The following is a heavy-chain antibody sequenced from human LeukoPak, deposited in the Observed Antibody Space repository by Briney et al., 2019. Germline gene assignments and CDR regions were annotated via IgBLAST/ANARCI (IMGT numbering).Heavy chain of an antibody. V-gene: IGHV1-2*02. D-gene: IGHD1-14*01. CDR2: IKPNSGVT. CDR3: ARDPPMAGTPSLDS. J-gene: IGHJ5*01. CDR1: GYNFTDFY. Sequence: ASVKVSCKTSGYNFTDFYIHWVRQAPGQGLEWMGLIKPNSGVTKYAEKFQGRVTMTTETPMSTAFMELSRLRSDDTADYYCARDPPMAGTPSLDSWGQGTPVIVSS.